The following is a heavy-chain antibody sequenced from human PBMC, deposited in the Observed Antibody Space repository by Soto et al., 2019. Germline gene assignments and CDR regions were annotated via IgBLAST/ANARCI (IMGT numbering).Heavy chain of an antibody. D-gene: IGHD6-13*01. J-gene: IGHJ6*02. CDR1: GGSFSGYY. V-gene: IGHV4-34*01. CDR3: ARGGSSSTGYYYGVDV. Sequence: PSETLSLTCAVYGGSFSGYYWSWIRQPPGKGLEWIGEINHSGSTNYNPSLKSRVTISVDTSKNQFSLKLSSVTAADTAVYYCARGGSSSTGYYYGVDVWGQGTTVTVSS. CDR2: INHSGST.